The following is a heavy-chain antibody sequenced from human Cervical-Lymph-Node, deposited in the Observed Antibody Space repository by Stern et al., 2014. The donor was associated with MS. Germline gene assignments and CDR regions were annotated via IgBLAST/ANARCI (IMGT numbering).Heavy chain of an antibody. D-gene: IGHD3-16*01. V-gene: IGHV4-59*11. CDR1: GGSITSHY. J-gene: IGHJ6*02. CDR3: ARGGGHYYYGMDV. CDR2: MFYSGIT. Sequence: QLQLQESGPGLVKPSETLALTCTVSGGSITSHYRSWIRQPPGKGLEWIGYMFYSGITKYIPSRDSRLTISVDASKKQFSLRLRSVTAADTAVYYCARGGGHYYYGMDVWGQGTPVIVSS.